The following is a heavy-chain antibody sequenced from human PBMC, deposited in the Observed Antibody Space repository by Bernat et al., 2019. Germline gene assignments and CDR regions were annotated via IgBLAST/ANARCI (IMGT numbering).Heavy chain of an antibody. D-gene: IGHD4-17*01. J-gene: IGHJ6*02. V-gene: IGHV3-48*01. CDR2: ISSSSSTI. Sequence: EVQLVESGGGLVQPGGSLRLSCAASGFTFSSYSMNWVRQAPGKGLEWVSYISSSSSTIYYADSVKGRFTISRDNAKNSLYLQMNSLRAEDTAVYYCANPSVYGDYVGAGMDVWGQGTTVTVSS. CDR3: ANPSVYGDYVGAGMDV. CDR1: GFTFSSYS.